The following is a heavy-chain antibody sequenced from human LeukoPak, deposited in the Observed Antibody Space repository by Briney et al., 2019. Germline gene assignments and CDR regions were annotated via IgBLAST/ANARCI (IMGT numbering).Heavy chain of an antibody. D-gene: IGHD3-10*01. CDR3: ARLPMVRGGLDY. CDR2: IYPGDSDT. Sequence: GESLKISCKGSRYSFAGYWIGWVRQMPGKGLEWMGIIYPGDSDTRYSPSFQGQVTISADKSISAAYLQWSSLKASDSAMYYCARLPMVRGGLDYWGQGTLVTVSS. J-gene: IGHJ4*02. V-gene: IGHV5-51*01. CDR1: RYSFAGYW.